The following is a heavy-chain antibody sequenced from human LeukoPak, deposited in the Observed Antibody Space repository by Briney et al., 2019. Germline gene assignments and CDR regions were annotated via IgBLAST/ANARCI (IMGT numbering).Heavy chain of an antibody. CDR1: GGSISSYY. CDR2: IYSTGST. V-gene: IGHV4-4*07. J-gene: IGHJ4*02. CDR3: ARQIASAGTAGFDF. Sequence: MASETLSLTCTVSGGSISSYYWSWIRQPAGKELEWIGRIYSTGSTNYNPSLKSRVTMSVDTSKNQFSLRLRSVTAADTAVYYCARQIASAGTAGFDFWGQGAPVTVSS. D-gene: IGHD6-13*01.